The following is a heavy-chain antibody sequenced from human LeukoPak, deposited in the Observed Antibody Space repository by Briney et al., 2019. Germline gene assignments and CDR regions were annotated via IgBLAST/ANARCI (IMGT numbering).Heavy chain of an antibody. CDR2: IGNTET. CDR3: AKDWIQFNRVFDCFDS. V-gene: IGHV3-23*01. J-gene: IGHJ4*02. Sequence: GGSLRLSCATSGFPFETNAMSWVRQAPGKGLEWVATIGNTETFYADSVTGRFTISRDNSKNTVNLQMNRLRAEDTAIYYCAKDWIQFNRVFDCFDSWGQGTLVTVSS. D-gene: IGHD5-18*01. CDR1: GFPFETNA.